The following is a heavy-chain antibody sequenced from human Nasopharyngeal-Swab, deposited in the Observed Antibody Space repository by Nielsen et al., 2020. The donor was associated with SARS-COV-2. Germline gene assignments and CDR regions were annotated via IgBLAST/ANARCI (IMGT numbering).Heavy chain of an antibody. D-gene: IGHD3-16*01. CDR3: SRGDEGANYYGMDV. V-gene: IGHV4-34*01. CDR2: INHGGNT. J-gene: IGHJ6*02. Sequence: SETLSLTCAVYGGSFSGYYWNWIRQPPGKGLEWIGEINHGGNTYYNPSLKSRVTILVDTSKNQFSLKLASVTAADTALYYCSRGDEGANYYGMDVWGQGTTVTVSS. CDR1: GGSFSGYY.